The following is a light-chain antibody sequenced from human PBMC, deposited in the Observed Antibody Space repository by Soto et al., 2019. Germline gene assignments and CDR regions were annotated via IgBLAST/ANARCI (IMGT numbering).Light chain of an antibody. CDR2: DAS. V-gene: IGKV3-11*01. Sequence: EIVLTQSPVTLSLSPGERATLSCRTSQRISTYLAWYQQKPGQAPRLLIYDASNRAAGVPARFSGSGSGADFTLTISSLEPEDLAVYYCQQRSNWPPLYSFGPGTKVDIK. CDR3: QQRSNWPPLYS. CDR1: QRISTY. J-gene: IGKJ2*03.